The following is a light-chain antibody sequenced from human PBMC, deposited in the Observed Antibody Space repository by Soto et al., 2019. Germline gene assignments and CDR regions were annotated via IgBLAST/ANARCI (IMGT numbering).Light chain of an antibody. CDR2: WAS. Sequence: DIVLTQSPEFLAVSLGERATIKCRSSQSLLSSRNGRHTLSWLQKKPGQPPRWLIYWASTRHSWVPDRFSGGASGTDFALAISSLRPEDVEVYYCQQHIDFLVTFGRGTKVDIK. J-gene: IGKJ4*01. CDR1: QSLLSSRNGRHT. V-gene: IGKV4-1*01. CDR3: QQHIDFLVT.